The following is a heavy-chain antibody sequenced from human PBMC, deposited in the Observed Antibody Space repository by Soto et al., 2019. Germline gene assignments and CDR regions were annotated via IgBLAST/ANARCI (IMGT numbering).Heavy chain of an antibody. CDR3: ARRDWSGSTSHFYFDY. Sequence: NPSETLSLTCAVSGGSIISSNWWNWVRQPPGKGLEWIGEIYHSGSTYYKPSLKSRVAMSVDTSKNQFSLKLTSATAADTAVYYCARRDWSGSTSHFYFDYWGQGVLVTVSS. J-gene: IGHJ4*02. D-gene: IGHD3-9*01. V-gene: IGHV4-4*02. CDR1: GGSIISSNW. CDR2: IYHSGST.